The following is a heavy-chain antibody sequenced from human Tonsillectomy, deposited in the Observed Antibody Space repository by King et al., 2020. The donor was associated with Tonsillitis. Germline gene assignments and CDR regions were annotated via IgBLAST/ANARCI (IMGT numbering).Heavy chain of an antibody. CDR2: MNPNSGNT. V-gene: IGHV1-8*01. CDR1: GYTFTSYD. D-gene: IGHD3-22*01. J-gene: IGHJ4*02. Sequence: VQLVESGAEVKKPGASVKVSCKASGYTFTSYDINWVRQATGQGLEWMGWMNPNSGNTGYAQKFQGRVTMTRNTSISTAYMELRSLRSEDTAVYYCARVSVSSGYYYLDVWGQGTLVTVSS. CDR3: ARVSVSSGYYYLDV.